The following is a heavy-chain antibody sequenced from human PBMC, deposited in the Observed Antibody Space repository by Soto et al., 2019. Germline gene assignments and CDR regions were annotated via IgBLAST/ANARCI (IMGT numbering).Heavy chain of an antibody. CDR1: GYSFTSYW. J-gene: IGHJ6*02. Sequence: PGESLKISCKGSGYSFTSYWISWVRQMPGKGLEWMGRIDPSDSYTNYSPSFQGHVTISADKSISTAYLQWSSLKASDTATYYCASHNSCGGDCYYYYGMDVWGQGTTVTV. CDR2: IDPSDSYT. V-gene: IGHV5-10-1*01. CDR3: ASHNSCGGDCYYYYGMDV. D-gene: IGHD2-21*02.